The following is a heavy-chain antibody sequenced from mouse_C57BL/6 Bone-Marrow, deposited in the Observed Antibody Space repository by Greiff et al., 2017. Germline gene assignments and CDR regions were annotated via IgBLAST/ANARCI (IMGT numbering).Heavy chain of an antibody. CDR2: IWRGGGT. V-gene: IGHV2-2*01. Sequence: VQLQQSGPGLVQPSQSLSITCTVSGFSLTSYCVHWVRQSPGKGLEWLGVIWRGGGTDYNATFMCRLRLTKDNSKSQVFIKMNSLQADDTAIYYCARGGYEYDFDYWGQGTTLTVSS. CDR1: GFSLTSYC. CDR3: ARGGYEYDFDY. J-gene: IGHJ2*01. D-gene: IGHD2-4*01.